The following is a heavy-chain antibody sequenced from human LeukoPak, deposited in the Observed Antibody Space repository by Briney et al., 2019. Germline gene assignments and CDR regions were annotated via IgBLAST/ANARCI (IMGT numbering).Heavy chain of an antibody. CDR1: GGSISDYY. CDR3: ARDGPYNSGSFQFDY. V-gene: IGHV4-59*01. CDR2: VYYSGST. J-gene: IGHJ4*02. D-gene: IGHD3-10*01. Sequence: SETLSLTCTVSGGSISDYYWSWIRQPPEKGLEWIVFVYYSGSTNYNPSLKSRVTISVDTSKNQFSLKLSSVTTADTAVYYCARDGPYNSGSFQFDYWSQGTLVTVSS.